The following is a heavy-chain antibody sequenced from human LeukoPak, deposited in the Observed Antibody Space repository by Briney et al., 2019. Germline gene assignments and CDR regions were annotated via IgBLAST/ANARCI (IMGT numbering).Heavy chain of an antibody. D-gene: IGHD2-2*01. Sequence: PGGSLRLSCTASGFAFDEHGMGWVRQVPGKGLEWVPGINWSGGSTGYADPLRGRFTISRDNAKNSLYLQMDSLRAEDTALYYCARAPITSPFYFDYWGQGTLVTVSS. J-gene: IGHJ4*02. CDR1: GFAFDEHG. CDR3: ARAPITSPFYFDY. CDR2: INWSGGST. V-gene: IGHV3-20*04.